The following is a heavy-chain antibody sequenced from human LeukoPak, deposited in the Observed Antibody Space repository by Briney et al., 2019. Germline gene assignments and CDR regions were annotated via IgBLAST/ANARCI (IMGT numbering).Heavy chain of an antibody. CDR1: GYTFTSYG. Sequence: GASVKVSCKASGYTFTSYGISWVRQAPGQGLEWMGWISAYNGNTNYAQKLQGRVTMTTDTSTSTAYMELRSLRSDDTAVYYCARDAGIGIVVVPAAPDAFDIWGQGTMVTVSS. J-gene: IGHJ3*02. CDR3: ARDAGIGIVVVPAAPDAFDI. V-gene: IGHV1-18*01. CDR2: ISAYNGNT. D-gene: IGHD2-2*01.